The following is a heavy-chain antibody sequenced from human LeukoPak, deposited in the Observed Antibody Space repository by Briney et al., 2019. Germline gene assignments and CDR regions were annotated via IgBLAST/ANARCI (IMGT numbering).Heavy chain of an antibody. CDR3: ARAPFPPGDNY. CDR2: MNPNSGNT. Sequence: ASVKVSCKASGYTFTSFDIHWVRQATGLGLGWMGWMNPNSGNTGYAQKFQGRLTMTRSTSISTAYMEMSSLRSEDTAVYYCARAPFPPGDNYWGQGTLVTVSS. V-gene: IGHV1-8*01. J-gene: IGHJ4*02. CDR1: GYTFTSFD. D-gene: IGHD2/OR15-2a*01.